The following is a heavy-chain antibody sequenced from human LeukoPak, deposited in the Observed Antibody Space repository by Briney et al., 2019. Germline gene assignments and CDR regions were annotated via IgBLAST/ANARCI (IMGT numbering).Heavy chain of an antibody. V-gene: IGHV3-9*01. Sequence: GGSLRLSCAASGFTFDDYAMHWVRQAPGKGLEWVSGISWNSGSIGYADSVKGRFTISRDNAKNSLYLQMNSLRAEDTALYYCAKVYGGYSYGDDAFDIWGQGTMVTVSS. D-gene: IGHD5-18*01. CDR2: ISWNSGSI. CDR3: AKVYGGYSYGDDAFDI. CDR1: GFTFDDYA. J-gene: IGHJ3*02.